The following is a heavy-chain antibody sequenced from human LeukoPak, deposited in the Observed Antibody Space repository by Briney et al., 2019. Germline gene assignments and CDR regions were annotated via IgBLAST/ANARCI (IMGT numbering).Heavy chain of an antibody. CDR2: INSRSTSI. J-gene: IGHJ4*02. V-gene: IGHV3-48*01. CDR3: ARVSRGSYHFEY. CDR1: GFTFSSYS. Sequence: GGSLRLSCAVSGFTFSSYSMSWVRQARGKGLEWISYINSRSTSINYADSVRGRFTISRDNAKNSLYLQMSSLRAEDTAVYYCARVSRGSYHFEYWGQGALVTVSS. D-gene: IGHD1-26*01.